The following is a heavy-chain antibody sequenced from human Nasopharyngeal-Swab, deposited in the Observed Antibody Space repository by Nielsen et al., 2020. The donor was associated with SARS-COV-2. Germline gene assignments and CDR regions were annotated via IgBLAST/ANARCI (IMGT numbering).Heavy chain of an antibody. J-gene: IGHJ4*02. CDR1: GFTFSAYA. CDR3: ARASWGLSVFDR. CDR2: ISVSGGNT. D-gene: IGHD3-16*01. V-gene: IGHV3-23*01. Sequence: GGSLRLSCAVSGFTFSAYALSWVRQAPGKGLEWVSGISVSGGNTYYADSVVGRFTISRDNSNSRLFLQINSLRAEDTAVYYCARASWGLSVFDRWGQGTLVTVSS.